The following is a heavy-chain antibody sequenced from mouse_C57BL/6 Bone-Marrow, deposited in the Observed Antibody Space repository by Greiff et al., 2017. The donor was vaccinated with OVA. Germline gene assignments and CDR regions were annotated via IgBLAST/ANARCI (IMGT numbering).Heavy chain of an antibody. D-gene: IGHD2-1*01. V-gene: IGHV1-50*01. CDR3: ARGGIYYGNLYYFDY. J-gene: IGHJ2*01. CDR2: IDPSDSYT. Sequence: VQLQQSGAELVKPGASVKLSCKASGYTFTSYWMQWVKQRPGQGLEWIGEIDPSDSYTNYNQKFKGKATLTVDTSSSTAYMQLSSLTSEDSAVYYCARGGIYYGNLYYFDYWGQGTTLTVSS. CDR1: GYTFTSYW.